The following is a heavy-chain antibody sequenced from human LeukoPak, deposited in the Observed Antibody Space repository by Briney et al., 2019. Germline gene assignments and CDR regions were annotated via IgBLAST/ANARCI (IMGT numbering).Heavy chain of an antibody. CDR3: ARSEAVAWSFDL. CDR1: GFTFSASW. CDR2: LNTDGSDA. V-gene: IGHV3-74*01. Sequence: GGSLRLSCAASGFTFSASWMHWVRQAPGKGLVWVSRLNTDGSDARDADSVQGRFTISRDNAKNTLYLQMHSLRAEDTAVYYCARSEAVAWSFDLWGHGTLVTVSS. J-gene: IGHJ2*01. D-gene: IGHD6-19*01.